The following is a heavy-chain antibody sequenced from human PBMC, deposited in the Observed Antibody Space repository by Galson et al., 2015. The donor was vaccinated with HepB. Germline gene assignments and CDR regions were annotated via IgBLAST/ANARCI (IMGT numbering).Heavy chain of an antibody. CDR2: ISYDGSNK. Sequence: SLRLSCAASGFTFSSYSMNWVRQAPGKGLEWVAVISYDGSNKYYADSVKGRFTISRDNSKNTLYLQMNSLRAEDTAVYYCARGPGVGVAEYYYYGMDVWGQGTTVTVSS. V-gene: IGHV3-30*03. J-gene: IGHJ6*02. CDR3: ARGPGVGVAEYYYYGMDV. CDR1: GFTFSSYS. D-gene: IGHD6-19*01.